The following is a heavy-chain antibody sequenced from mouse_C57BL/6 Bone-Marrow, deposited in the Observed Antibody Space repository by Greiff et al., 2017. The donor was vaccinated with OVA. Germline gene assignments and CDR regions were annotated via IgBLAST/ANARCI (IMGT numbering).Heavy chain of an antibody. Sequence: EVKLMESGGDLVKPGGSLKLSCAASGFTFSSYGMSWVRQTPDQRLEWVATISSGGSYTYYPDSVKGRFTISRDNAKNTLYLQMSSLKSEDTAMYDGARRGYGDDEKGFAYWGQGTLVTVSA. CDR1: GFTFSSYG. V-gene: IGHV5-6*02. CDR3: ARRGYGDDEKGFAY. J-gene: IGHJ3*01. D-gene: IGHD2-2*01. CDR2: ISSGGSYT.